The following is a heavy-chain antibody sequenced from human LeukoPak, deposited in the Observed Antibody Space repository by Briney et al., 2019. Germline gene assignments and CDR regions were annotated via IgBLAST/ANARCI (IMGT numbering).Heavy chain of an antibody. J-gene: IGHJ6*03. V-gene: IGHV1-8*03. CDR2: MNPNGGNT. D-gene: IGHD1-26*01. CDR1: GYTYTSYD. Sequence: GASVKVSCKDSGYTYTSYDINWVRQATGQGLEWMGWMNPNGGNTGYAQKFQGRVTITRNTSISTAYMELSSLRSEDTAVYYCARGRRAVGATTFRYYYYMDVWGKGTTVTVSS. CDR3: ARGRRAVGATTFRYYYYMDV.